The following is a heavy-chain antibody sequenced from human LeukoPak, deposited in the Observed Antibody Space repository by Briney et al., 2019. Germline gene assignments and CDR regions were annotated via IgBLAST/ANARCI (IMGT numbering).Heavy chain of an antibody. CDR3: ATGIAVAGTGAFDI. D-gene: IGHD6-19*01. V-gene: IGHV3-23*01. CDR1: GFTFSSYA. J-gene: IGHJ3*02. CDR2: ISSGGNT. Sequence: GGSLRLSCAASGFTFSSYAMSWVRQAPGKGLEWFSAISSGGNTYYADSVKGRFTISRDNAKNSLYLQMNSLRAEDTAVYYCATGIAVAGTGAFDIWGQGTMVTVSS.